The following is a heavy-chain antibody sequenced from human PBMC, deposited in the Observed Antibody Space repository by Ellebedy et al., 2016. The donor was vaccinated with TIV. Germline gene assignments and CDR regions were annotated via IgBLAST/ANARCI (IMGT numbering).Heavy chain of an antibody. CDR1: GFTFSNAW. CDR3: ARDQGSGWGAFDY. Sequence: GESLKISCAASGFTFSNAWMNWVRQAPGKGLEWVGRITSKTDSGTTDYAAPVSGRFTISRDNSKNTLYLQLNSLRAEDTAVYYCARDQGSGWGAFDYWGQGTLVTVSS. D-gene: IGHD6-19*01. V-gene: IGHV3-15*07. J-gene: IGHJ4*02. CDR2: ITSKTDSGTT.